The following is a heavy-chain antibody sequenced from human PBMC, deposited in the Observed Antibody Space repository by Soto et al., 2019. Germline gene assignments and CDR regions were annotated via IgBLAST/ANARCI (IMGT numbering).Heavy chain of an antibody. J-gene: IGHJ4*02. V-gene: IGHV6-1*01. CDR3: ARDAGTGDGRYCGY. Sequence: QVHLQQSGPGLVKPSQTLSLTCAISGDSVSSNSAAWNWIRQSPSRVLEWLGRTYYRSKWYNEYAVSVKSRIIINPDTSKNQFSLQLNSVTPEDTAVYYCARDAGTGDGRYCGYWGQGTLVTVSA. D-gene: IGHD7-27*01. CDR2: TYYRSKWYN. CDR1: GDSVSSNSAA.